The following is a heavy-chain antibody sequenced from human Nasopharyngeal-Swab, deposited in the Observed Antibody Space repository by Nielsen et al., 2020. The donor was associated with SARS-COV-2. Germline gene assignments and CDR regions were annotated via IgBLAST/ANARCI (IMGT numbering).Heavy chain of an antibody. Sequence: GESLKISCAASGFTFSSYAMSWVRQAPGKGPEWVSAISGSGGSTYYADSVKGRFTISRDNSKNTLYLQMNSLRAEDTAVYYCARPKVGYSYGLGDYYYYGMDVWGQGTTVTVSS. CDR1: GFTFSSYA. CDR3: ARPKVGYSYGLGDYYYYGMDV. J-gene: IGHJ6*02. D-gene: IGHD5-18*01. V-gene: IGHV3-23*01. CDR2: ISGSGGST.